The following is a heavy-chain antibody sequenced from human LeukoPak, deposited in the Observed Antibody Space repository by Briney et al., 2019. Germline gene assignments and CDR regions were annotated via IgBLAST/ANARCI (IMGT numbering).Heavy chain of an antibody. CDR2: ISGSGGGT. V-gene: IGHV3-23*01. CDR1: GFTFSSYA. CDR3: AKVQYSSGWLHGY. Sequence: GGSLRLSCAASGFTFSSYAMSWVRQAPGKGPEWVSAISGSGGGTYYADSVKGRFTISRDNSKKMLFLQMHSLRAEDTAVYYCAKVQYSSGWLHGYWGQGTLVTVSS. D-gene: IGHD6-19*01. J-gene: IGHJ4*02.